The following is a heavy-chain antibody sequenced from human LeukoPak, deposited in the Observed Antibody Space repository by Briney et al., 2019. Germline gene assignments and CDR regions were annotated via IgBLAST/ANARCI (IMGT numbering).Heavy chain of an antibody. CDR1: GGSISSYY. CDR2: IYTSGST. CDR3: ARGIVVTAISNWFDP. J-gene: IGHJ5*02. Sequence: SETLSLTCTVSGGSISSYYWSWIRQPAGKGLEWIGRIYTSGSTNYNPSLKSRVTMSVDTSENQFSLKLSSVTAADTAVYYCARGIVVTAISNWFDPWGQGTLVTVSS. V-gene: IGHV4-4*07. D-gene: IGHD2-21*02.